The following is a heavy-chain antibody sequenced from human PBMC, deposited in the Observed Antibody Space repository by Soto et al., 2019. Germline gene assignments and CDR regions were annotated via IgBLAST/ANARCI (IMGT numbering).Heavy chain of an antibody. J-gene: IGHJ1*01. Sequence: QVQLVESGGGVVQPGTSLRVSCVGSGFTFRGYVIHWVRQAPGKGLEWVALTSYDGSDKYYGDSVRGRFTISRDNSRNTVDLQMDSLRLEDTALYYCARWGTTGGLDVWGQGTLVSVSS. CDR3: ARWGTTGGLDV. CDR1: GFTFRGYV. CDR2: TSYDGSDK. D-gene: IGHD3-16*01. V-gene: IGHV3-33*05.